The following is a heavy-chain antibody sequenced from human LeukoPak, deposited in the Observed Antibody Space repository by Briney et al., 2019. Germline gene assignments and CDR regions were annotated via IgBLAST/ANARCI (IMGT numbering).Heavy chain of an antibody. CDR2: IYENGGTT. Sequence: GGSLRLSCVGSGFTFRSHAMSWVRQAPEKGLEFVSGIYENGGTTYYADSVKGRFTISRDNSKNTLYLQMNSLRAEDTAVYYCASPGPDRSDYYLKFDYWGQGTLVTVSS. CDR1: GFTFRSHA. V-gene: IGHV3-23*01. CDR3: ASPGPDRSDYYLKFDY. D-gene: IGHD3-22*01. J-gene: IGHJ4*02.